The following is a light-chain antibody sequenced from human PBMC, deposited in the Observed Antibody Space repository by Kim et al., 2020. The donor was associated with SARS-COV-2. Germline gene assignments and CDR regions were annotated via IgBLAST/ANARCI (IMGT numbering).Light chain of an antibody. Sequence: PGPSVPIPCPGTSRYVGGYKYVSRYQQHPGKAPKLNIYEVSKPPLGVPVRFSGSKSGNTASLTISGPPAEDEDDYYFWLYGGSDTVFGGGTQLTVL. CDR2: EVS. CDR1: SRYVGGYKY. J-gene: IGLJ2*01. V-gene: IGLV2-11*01. CDR3: WLYGGSDTV.